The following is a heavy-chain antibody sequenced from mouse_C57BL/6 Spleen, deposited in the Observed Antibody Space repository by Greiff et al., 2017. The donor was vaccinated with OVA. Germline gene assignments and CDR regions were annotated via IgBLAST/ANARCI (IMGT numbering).Heavy chain of an antibody. V-gene: IGHV3-6*01. Sequence: EVQLQESGPGLVKPSQSLSLTCSVTGYSITSGYYWNWIRQFPGNKLEWMGYISYDGSNNYNPSLKNRISITRDTSKNQFFLKLNSVTTEDTATYYCARASTTVDYWGQGTTLTVSS. J-gene: IGHJ2*01. CDR3: ARASTTVDY. D-gene: IGHD1-1*01. CDR2: ISYDGSN. CDR1: GYSITSGYY.